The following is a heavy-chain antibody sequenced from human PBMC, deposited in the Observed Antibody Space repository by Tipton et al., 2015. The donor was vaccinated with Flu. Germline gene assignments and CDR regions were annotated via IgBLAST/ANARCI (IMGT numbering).Heavy chain of an antibody. D-gene: IGHD2-2*01. V-gene: IGHV4-38-2*02. CDR3: ARDPSLGMPDYFDY. CDR2: IHRYGTA. J-gene: IGHJ4*02. CDR1: GDSISSDYF. Sequence: GLVKPSETLSLTCAVSGDSISSDYFWGWIRQPPGKGLEWIAAIHRYGTAYYNPSLKSRVTISVDTSKNQVSLEVRSVTAADMAVYYCARDPSLGMPDYFDYWGQGTLVTASS.